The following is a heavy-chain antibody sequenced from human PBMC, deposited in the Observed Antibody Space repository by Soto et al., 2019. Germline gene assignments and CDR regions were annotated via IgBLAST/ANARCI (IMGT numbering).Heavy chain of an antibody. CDR3: ARDRSVGGIAARLSYGMDV. Sequence: QVQLVESGGGVVQPGRSLRLSCAASGFTFSSYAMHWVRQAPGKGLEWVAVISYDGSNKYYADSVKGRFTISRDNSKNTLYLQMNSLRAEDTAVYYCARDRSVGGIAARLSYGMDVWGQGTTVTVSS. D-gene: IGHD6-6*01. CDR2: ISYDGSNK. V-gene: IGHV3-30-3*01. J-gene: IGHJ6*02. CDR1: GFTFSSYA.